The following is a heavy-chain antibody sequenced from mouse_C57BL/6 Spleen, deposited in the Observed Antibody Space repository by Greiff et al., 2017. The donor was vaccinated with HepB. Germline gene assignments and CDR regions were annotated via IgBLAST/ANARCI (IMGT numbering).Heavy chain of an antibody. CDR3: TPITTVVATEYFDY. CDR1: GFNIKDDY. Sequence: VQLQQSGAELVRPGASVKLSCTASGFNIKDDYMHWVKQRPEQGLEWIGWIDPENGDTEYASKFQGKATITAYTSSNTAYLQLSSLTSEDTAVYYCTPITTVVATEYFDYWGQGTTLTVSS. J-gene: IGHJ2*01. CDR2: IDPENGDT. D-gene: IGHD1-1*01. V-gene: IGHV14-4*01.